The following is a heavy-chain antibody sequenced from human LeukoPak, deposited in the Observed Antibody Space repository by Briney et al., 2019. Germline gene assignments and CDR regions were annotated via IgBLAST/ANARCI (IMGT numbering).Heavy chain of an antibody. Sequence: GASVKVSCKASGYTFTGYYMHWVRQAPGQGLEWMGWINPNSGGTNYAQKFQGRVTMTRDTSISTAYMELSSLRSEDTAVYYCVLGYYDSSGYPDYWGQGTLVTVSS. CDR1: GYTFTGYY. D-gene: IGHD3-22*01. CDR2: INPNSGGT. V-gene: IGHV1-2*02. J-gene: IGHJ4*02. CDR3: VLGYYDSSGYPDY.